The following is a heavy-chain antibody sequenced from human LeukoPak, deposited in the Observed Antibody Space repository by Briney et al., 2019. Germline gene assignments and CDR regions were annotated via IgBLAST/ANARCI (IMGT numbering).Heavy chain of an antibody. CDR3: ASDIAVAGRNWFDP. Sequence: GASVKVSCKASGYTFTGYYMHWVRQAPGQGLEWMGRINPNSGGTNYAQKFQGRVTTTRDTSISTAYMELSRLRSDDTAVYYCASDIAVAGRNWFDPWGQGTLVTVSS. D-gene: IGHD6-19*01. CDR1: GYTFTGYY. CDR2: INPNSGGT. V-gene: IGHV1-2*06. J-gene: IGHJ5*02.